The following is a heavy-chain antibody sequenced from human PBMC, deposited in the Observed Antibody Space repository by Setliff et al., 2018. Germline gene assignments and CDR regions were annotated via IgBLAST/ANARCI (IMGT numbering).Heavy chain of an antibody. J-gene: IGHJ6*01. CDR3: ARERAYDGLNYYGMDV. Sequence: RASVKVSCKASGYTFTESIVSWVRQAPGQGLEWLGWIGVYSGNTYTAQRFQGRVTMTTDTSTNMAYLELRGLRSDDTAVYYCARERAYDGLNYYGMDVWGQGTTVTVSS. CDR1: GYTFTESI. CDR2: IGVYSGNT. V-gene: IGHV1-18*01. D-gene: IGHD3-22*01.